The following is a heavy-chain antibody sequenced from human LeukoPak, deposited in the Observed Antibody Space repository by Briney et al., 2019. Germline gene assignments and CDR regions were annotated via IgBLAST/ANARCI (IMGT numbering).Heavy chain of an antibody. J-gene: IGHJ6*02. CDR3: ARDLVGSCGGDCFSSYGMDV. CDR2: IYSDGTS. D-gene: IGHD2-21*02. Sequence: GGSLRLSCAASGLTVSSHYMSWVRQAPGKGLEWVSLIYSDGTSYYVDSVKGRFTISRDNSKNILYLQMNSLRAEDTAVYYCARDLVGSCGGDCFSSYGMDVWGQGTTVTVSS. V-gene: IGHV3-66*02. CDR1: GLTVSSHY.